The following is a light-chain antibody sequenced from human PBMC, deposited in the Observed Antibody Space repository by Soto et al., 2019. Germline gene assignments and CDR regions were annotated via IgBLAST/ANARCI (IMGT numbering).Light chain of an antibody. Sequence: DIQMTQSPSSLSASVGDRVTITCRASQSISAFLNWYQQKPGKAPKLLIFGASSLQSGVPSRFSGSGSGTEFTLSISSLQPEDFATYYCQQSYSIPTFGGGTSVE. CDR2: GAS. V-gene: IGKV1-39*01. J-gene: IGKJ4*01. CDR3: QQSYSIPT. CDR1: QSISAF.